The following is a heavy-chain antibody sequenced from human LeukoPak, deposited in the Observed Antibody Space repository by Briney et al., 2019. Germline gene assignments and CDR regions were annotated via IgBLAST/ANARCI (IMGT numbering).Heavy chain of an antibody. CDR3: ARDPGIVVVPAASINWFDP. V-gene: IGHV3-11*04. J-gene: IGHJ5*02. D-gene: IGHD2-2*01. Sequence: GGSLRLSCAASGFTFSDYYMSWIRQAPGKGLEWVSYISSSGSTIYYADSVKGRFTISRDNAKNSLYLQMNSLRAEDTAVYYCARDPGIVVVPAASINWFDPWGQGTLVTVSS. CDR1: GFTFSDYY. CDR2: ISSSGSTI.